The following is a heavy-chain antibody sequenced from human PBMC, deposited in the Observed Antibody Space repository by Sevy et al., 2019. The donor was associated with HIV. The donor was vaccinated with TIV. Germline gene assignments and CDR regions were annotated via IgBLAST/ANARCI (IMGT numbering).Heavy chain of an antibody. J-gene: IGHJ4*02. V-gene: IGHV3-33*01. D-gene: IGHD3-3*01. CDR2: IWYDGSNK. Sequence: GGSLRLSCAASGFTFSSYGMHWVRQAPGKGLEWVAVIWYDGSNKYYADSVKGRFTISRDNSKNTLYLQMNRLRAEDTAVYYCARDNPVGGYFDYWGQGTLVTVSS. CDR3: ARDNPVGGYFDY. CDR1: GFTFSSYG.